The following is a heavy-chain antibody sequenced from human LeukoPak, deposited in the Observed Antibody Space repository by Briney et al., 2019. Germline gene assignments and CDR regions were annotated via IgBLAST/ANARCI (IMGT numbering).Heavy chain of an antibody. CDR2: IWYDGSNK. CDR3: ARSLGSGSYPADY. J-gene: IGHJ4*02. Sequence: HPGGSLRLSCAASGFTFSSYGMHWVRQAPGKGLEWVAVIWYDGSNKYYADSVKGRFTISRDNSKNTLYLQMNSLRAEDTAVYHCARSLGSGSYPADYWGQGTLVTVSS. V-gene: IGHV3-33*01. CDR1: GFTFSSYG. D-gene: IGHD3-10*02.